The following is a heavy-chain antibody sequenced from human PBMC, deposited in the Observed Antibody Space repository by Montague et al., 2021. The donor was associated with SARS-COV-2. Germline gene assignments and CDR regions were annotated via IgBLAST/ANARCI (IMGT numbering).Heavy chain of an antibody. D-gene: IGHD1-26*01. Sequence: SETLSLTCRCHLRGNSSGTLVQIWRGHARTRVMVAIRIMYSAGRTQYNPSLKSRVFISADMSRSLFSLELTSVTAADTAVYYCARQRRDASRWERTYYSDYWGPGTLVTVSS. CDR3: ARQRRDASRWERTYYSDY. CDR1: LRGNSSGTLV. CDR2: MYSAGRT. V-gene: IGHV4-39*01. J-gene: IGHJ4*02.